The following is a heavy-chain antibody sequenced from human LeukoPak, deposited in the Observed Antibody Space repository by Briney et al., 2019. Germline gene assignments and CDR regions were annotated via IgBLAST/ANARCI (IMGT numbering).Heavy chain of an antibody. CDR3: TTDRYYDNSELQFQH. Sequence: GGSLRLSCAASGFTFSNAWLNWVRQAPGKGLEWVGRSKRKIDGGTTDYGAPMKGRFTISRDDSRNTLYLQMDSLKIEDTAVYYCTTDRYYDNSELQFQHWGQGTLVTVSS. V-gene: IGHV3-15*07. D-gene: IGHD3-22*01. CDR2: SKRKIDGGTT. CDR1: GFTFSNAW. J-gene: IGHJ1*01.